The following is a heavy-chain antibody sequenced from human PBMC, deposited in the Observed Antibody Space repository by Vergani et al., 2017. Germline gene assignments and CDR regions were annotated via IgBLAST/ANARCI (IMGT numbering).Heavy chain of an antibody. D-gene: IGHD6-13*01. CDR3: AKDQPIAAAGRQDDY. CDR1: GFTFSSYG. J-gene: IGHJ4*02. CDR2: IRYDGSNK. Sequence: QVQLVESGGGVVQPGGSLRLSCAASGFTFSSYGMHWVRQAPGKGLEWVAFIRYDGSNKYYADSVKGRFTISRDNSKNTLYLQMNSLSAEDTAVYYCAKDQPIAAAGRQDDYWGQGTLVTVSS. V-gene: IGHV3-30*02.